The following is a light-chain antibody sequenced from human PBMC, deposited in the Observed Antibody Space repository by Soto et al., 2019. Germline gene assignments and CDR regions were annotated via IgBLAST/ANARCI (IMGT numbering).Light chain of an antibody. Sequence: EMVLTQSPATLSLSPGNRATLSCRASQSVSSYLAWYQQKPGQAPRPLIYDASNRATGIPARFSGSGSGTAFTLTITSLEPEDFAVYYCQQRSNWPFTFGGGTKVEIK. V-gene: IGKV3-11*01. J-gene: IGKJ4*01. CDR1: QSVSSY. CDR2: DAS. CDR3: QQRSNWPFT.